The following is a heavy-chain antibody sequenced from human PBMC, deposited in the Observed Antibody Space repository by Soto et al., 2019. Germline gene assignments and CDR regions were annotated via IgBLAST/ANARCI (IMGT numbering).Heavy chain of an antibody. J-gene: IGHJ6*02. CDR1: GFTFSSYS. D-gene: IGHD6-13*01. CDR2: ISSSSSYI. Sequence: GGSLRLSCAASGFTFSSYSMNWVRQAPGKGLEWVSSISSSSSYIYYADSVKGRFTISRDNAKNSLYLQMNSLRAEDTAVYYCARARIAAATKGVYYYYGMDVWGQGTTVTVSS. CDR3: ARARIAAATKGVYYYYGMDV. V-gene: IGHV3-21*01.